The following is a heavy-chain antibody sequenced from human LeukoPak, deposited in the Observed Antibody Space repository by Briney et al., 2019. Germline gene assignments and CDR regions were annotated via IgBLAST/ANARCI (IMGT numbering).Heavy chain of an antibody. CDR3: ARDLLGYSYDAYYFDF. J-gene: IGHJ4*02. CDR1: GFTFSSYG. V-gene: IGHV3-33*08. CDR2: IWYDGSKK. Sequence: GGSLRLSCAASGFTFSSYGMHWVRRAPGKGLEWVAVIWYDGSKKYHADSVKGRFTISRDNSKNTLYLQMNSLRAEDTAVYYCARDLLGYSYDAYYFDFWGQGTLVTVSS. D-gene: IGHD5-18*01.